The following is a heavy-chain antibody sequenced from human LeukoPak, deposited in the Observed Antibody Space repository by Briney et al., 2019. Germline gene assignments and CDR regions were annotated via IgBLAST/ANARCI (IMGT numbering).Heavy chain of an antibody. CDR3: ARELYSGYDYLDY. V-gene: IGHV3-48*03. CDR1: GFTFSSCE. J-gene: IGHJ4*02. Sequence: PGGSLRLSCAASGFTFSSCEMNWVRQAPGKGLEWVSYISSSGSTIYYADSVKGRFSISRDNAKNSLYLQMNSLRAEDTAVYYCARELYSGYDYLDYWGQGTLVTVSS. D-gene: IGHD5-12*01. CDR2: ISSSGSTI.